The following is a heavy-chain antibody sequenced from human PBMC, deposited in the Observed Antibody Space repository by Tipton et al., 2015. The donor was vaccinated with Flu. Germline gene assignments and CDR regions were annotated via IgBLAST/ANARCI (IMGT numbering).Heavy chain of an antibody. D-gene: IGHD3-3*01. CDR1: GGSISSYY. J-gene: IGHJ6*02. V-gene: IGHV4-4*07. CDR3: ARADGYDFWSGYSDYYYGMDV. CDR2: IYTSGST. Sequence: TLSLTCTVSGGSISSYYWSWIRQPAGKGLEWIGRIYTSGSTNYNPSLKSRVTMSVDTSKNQFSLKLSSATAADTAVYYCARADGYDFWSGYSDYYYGMDVWGQGTTVTVSS.